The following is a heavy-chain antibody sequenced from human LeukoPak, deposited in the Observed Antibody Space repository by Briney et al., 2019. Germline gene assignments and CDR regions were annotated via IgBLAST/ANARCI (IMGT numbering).Heavy chain of an antibody. CDR3: ARDLGSSGYYYAFDY. Sequence: PEGSLRLSCAASGFTFSSYSMNWVRQAPGKGLEWVSSISSSSSYIYYADSVKGRFTISRDNAKNSLYLQMNSPRAEDTAVYYCARDLGSSGYYYAFDYWGQGTLVTVSS. D-gene: IGHD3-22*01. J-gene: IGHJ4*02. V-gene: IGHV3-21*01. CDR1: GFTFSSYS. CDR2: ISSSSSYI.